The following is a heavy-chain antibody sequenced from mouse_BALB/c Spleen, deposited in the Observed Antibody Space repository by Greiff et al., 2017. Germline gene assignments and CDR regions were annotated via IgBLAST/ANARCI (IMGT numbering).Heavy chain of an antibody. CDR3: VRTVTTGAWFAY. Sequence: VKLVESGPGLVAPSQSLSITCTVSGFSLTSYDISWIRQPPGKGLEWLGVIWTGGGTNYNSAFMSRLSISKDNSKSQVFLKMNSLQTDDTAIYYCVRTVTTGAWFAYWGQGTLVTVSA. V-gene: IGHV2-9-2*01. CDR1: GFSLTSYD. J-gene: IGHJ3*01. D-gene: IGHD1-1*01. CDR2: IWTGGGT.